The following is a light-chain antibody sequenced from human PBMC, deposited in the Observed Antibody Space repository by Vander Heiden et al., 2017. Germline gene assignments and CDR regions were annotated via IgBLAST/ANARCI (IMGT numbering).Light chain of an antibody. V-gene: IGKV3-11*01. CDR2: DAS. CDR1: QSVSSY. CDR3: QQRSNGPPRVT. J-gene: IGKJ4*01. Sequence: EIVLTQSPATLSLSPGERATLSCRASQSVSSYLAWYQQKPGQAPRLLIYDASNRATGIPARFSGSGYGTDFTLTISSLEPEDFAVYYCQQRSNGPPRVTFGGGTKVEIK.